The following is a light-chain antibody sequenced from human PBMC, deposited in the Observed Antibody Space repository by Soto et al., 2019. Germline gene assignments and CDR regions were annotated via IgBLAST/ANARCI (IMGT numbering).Light chain of an antibody. CDR1: ESVSSSY. V-gene: IGKV3-20*01. Sequence: EIVLTQSPGTLSLSPGERATLSCRASESVSSSYLTWYQQKPGQTPRLLIFGASSRATGIPDRFSGSGSGTDFTLTISRLEPEEFAVYYCQQYGSSPHTFGQGTKLKIK. CDR3: QQYGSSPHT. J-gene: IGKJ2*01. CDR2: GAS.